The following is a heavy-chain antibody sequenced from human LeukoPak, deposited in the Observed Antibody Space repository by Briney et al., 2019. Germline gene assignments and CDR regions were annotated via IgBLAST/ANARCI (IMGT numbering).Heavy chain of an antibody. V-gene: IGHV1-69*05. D-gene: IGHD3-10*01. CDR1: GGSFSSYA. CDR2: MMPIFGTA. CDR3: ARGWFGEGSLFDY. Sequence: ASLKVSCKASGGSFSSYAINWVRQAPGQGLEWMGGMMPIFGTANYAQKFQGRVTITTDESTSTAYMELSSLRSEDTAVYYCARGWFGEGSLFDYWGQGTLVTVSS. J-gene: IGHJ4*02.